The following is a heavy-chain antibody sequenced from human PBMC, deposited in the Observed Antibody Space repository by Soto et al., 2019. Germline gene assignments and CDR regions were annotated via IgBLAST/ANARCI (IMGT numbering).Heavy chain of an antibody. J-gene: IGHJ3*02. CDR2: ISWNRGSI. Sequence: EVQLVESGGGLVQPGRSLRLSCAASGFTFDDYAMHWVRQAPGKGLEWVSGISWNRGSIGYADSVKGRFTISRDNAKNSLHLQMNSLRAEDTALYYCAKDKDSSSGSAFDIWGQGRMVTVSS. V-gene: IGHV3-9*01. CDR1: GFTFDDYA. D-gene: IGHD6-13*01. CDR3: AKDKDSSSGSAFDI.